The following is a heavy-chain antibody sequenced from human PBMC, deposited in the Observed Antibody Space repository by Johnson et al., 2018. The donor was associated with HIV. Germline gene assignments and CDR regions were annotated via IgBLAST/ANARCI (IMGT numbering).Heavy chain of an antibody. D-gene: IGHD3-22*01. V-gene: IGHV3-30*19. J-gene: IGHJ3*02. Sequence: QVQLVESGGGVVQPGRSLRLSCAASGFTFSSYGMHWVRQAPGKGLEWVAVISYDGSNKYYADSVKGRFTISRDNSKNTLYLQMNSLRAEDTAVFYCARDKQVLITTFDAFDIWGQGTMVTVSS. CDR3: ARDKQVLITTFDAFDI. CDR2: ISYDGSNK. CDR1: GFTFSSYG.